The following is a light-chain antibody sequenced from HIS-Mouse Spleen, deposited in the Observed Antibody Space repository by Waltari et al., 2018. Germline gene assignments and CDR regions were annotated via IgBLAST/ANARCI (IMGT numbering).Light chain of an antibody. CDR3: SSYTSSSTWV. CDR2: DVS. Sequence: QSALTQPASVSGSPGQSITISCTGTSSDVGGYNYVSWYQQHPGKAPKLMSYDVSTRPCGVSKRCSGAKSGNTASLTIAGRQAEDEADYYCSSYTSSSTWVFGGGTELTVL. CDR1: SSDVGGYNY. J-gene: IGLJ3*02. V-gene: IGLV2-14*03.